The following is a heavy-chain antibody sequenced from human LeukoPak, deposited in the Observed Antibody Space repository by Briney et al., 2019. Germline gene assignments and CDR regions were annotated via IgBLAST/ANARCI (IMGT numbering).Heavy chain of an antibody. J-gene: IGHJ4*02. CDR3: AKLRGWLSPNYFEY. D-gene: IGHD3-22*01. CDR1: GFTFSSYS. V-gene: IGHV3-21*04. CDR2: ISSSSSYI. Sequence: GGSLRLSCAASGFTFSSYSMNWVRQAPGKGLEWVSSISSSSSYIYYADSVKGRFTISRDNAKNSLYLQMNSLRAEDTAVYYCAKLRGWLSPNYFEYWGQGTLVTVSS.